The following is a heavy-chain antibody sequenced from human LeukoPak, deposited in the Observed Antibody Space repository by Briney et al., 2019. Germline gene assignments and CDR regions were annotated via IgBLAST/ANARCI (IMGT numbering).Heavy chain of an antibody. V-gene: IGHV4-59*01. CDR2: IYYSGST. J-gene: IGHJ4*02. D-gene: IGHD2-21*02. CDR1: GASISSYY. CDR3: ARVWVVTAMEYYFDY. Sequence: SETLSLTCTVSGASISSYYWSWIRQPPGKGLEWIGYIYYSGSTNYNPSLKSRVTISVDTSKNQFSLKLSSVTAADTAVYYCARVWVVTAMEYYFDYWGQGTLVTVSS.